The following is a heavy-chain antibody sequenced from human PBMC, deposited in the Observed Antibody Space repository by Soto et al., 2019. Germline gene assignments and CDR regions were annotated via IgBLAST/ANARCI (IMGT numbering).Heavy chain of an antibody. CDR2: IIPIFGTA. CDR1: GGTFSSYA. D-gene: IGHD5-12*01. J-gene: IGHJ5*02. V-gene: IGHV1-69*13. CDR3: ARDRENSGFNWFDP. Sequence: ASVKVSCKASGGTFSSYAISWVRQAPGQGLEWMGGIIPIFGTANYAQKFQGRVTITADESTSTAYMELSSLRSEDTAVYYCARDRENSGFNWFDPWGQGTLVTVSS.